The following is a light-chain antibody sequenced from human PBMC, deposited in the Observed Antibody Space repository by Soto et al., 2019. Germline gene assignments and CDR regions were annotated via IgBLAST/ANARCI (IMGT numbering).Light chain of an antibody. Sequence: QPVLTQSPSASASLGASVKLTCTLSSGHSRYAIAWHQQQPEKGPRYLMKLDSDGSHTKGDGIPDRFSGSSSGAERYLTISSLQSEDEADYYCQTWGTGILVVFGGGTKLTVL. CDR2: LDSDGSH. CDR3: QTWGTGILVV. V-gene: IGLV4-69*01. J-gene: IGLJ2*01. CDR1: SGHSRYA.